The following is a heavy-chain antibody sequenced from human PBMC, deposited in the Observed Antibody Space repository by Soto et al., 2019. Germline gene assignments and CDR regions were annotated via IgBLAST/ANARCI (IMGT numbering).Heavy chain of an antibody. J-gene: IGHJ4*02. CDR3: VRASYYESSGFIFDY. V-gene: IGHV3-74*01. CDR2: INPDGTDT. CDR1: RFTFSSYW. D-gene: IGHD3-22*01. Sequence: PGGSLRLSCAVSRFTFSSYWMHWVRQAPGKGLVWVSRINPDGTDTSHAESVKGRFTISRDNAKNTLYLKMNSLRAEDTAVYYCVRASYYESSGFIFDYWGQGALVTVSS.